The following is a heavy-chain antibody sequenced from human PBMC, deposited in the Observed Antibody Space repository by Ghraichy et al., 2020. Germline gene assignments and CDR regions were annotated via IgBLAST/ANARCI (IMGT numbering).Heavy chain of an antibody. D-gene: IGHD2-21*01. CDR3: ARGSMVVRYFYYDGMDV. CDR1: GFTFDGYN. CDR2: ITSSGRTI. J-gene: IGHJ6*02. V-gene: IGHV3-48*02. Sequence: GESLNISCVGSGFTFDGYNMNWVRQAPGKSLEWVSCITSSGRTIAYADSVRGRFTISRDNAQNSLYLQMKSLRDEDTAVYYCARGSMVVRYFYYDGMDVWGQGTTVTVSS.